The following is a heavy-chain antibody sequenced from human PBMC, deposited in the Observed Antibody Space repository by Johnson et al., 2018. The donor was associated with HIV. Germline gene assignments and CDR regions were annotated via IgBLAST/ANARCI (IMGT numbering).Heavy chain of an antibody. CDR1: GFTFSSYG. J-gene: IGHJ3*02. V-gene: IGHV3-30*18. D-gene: IGHD1-26*01. CDR3: AKDRYGGSYPDAFDI. CDR2: ISYDGSNK. Sequence: QVQLVESGGGVVQPGRSLRLSCAASGFTFSSYGMHWVRQAPGKGLEWVAVISYDGSNKYYADSVKGRFTISRDNSKNTLYLQMNSLRAEDTAVYYCAKDRYGGSYPDAFDIWGQGT.